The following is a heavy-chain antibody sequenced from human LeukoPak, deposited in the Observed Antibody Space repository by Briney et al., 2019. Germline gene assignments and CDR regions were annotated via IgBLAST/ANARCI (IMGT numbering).Heavy chain of an antibody. CDR3: AKEESGPRVDY. D-gene: IGHD3-10*01. Sequence: GGSLRLSCAASGFTFSNYWMHWVRHAPGKGLVWVSRINSDGSTTTYADSVKGRFTISRDNAKNRLYLQMNSLRAEDTAVYYCAKEESGPRVDYWGQGTLVTVSS. CDR1: GFTFSNYW. V-gene: IGHV3-74*01. J-gene: IGHJ4*02. CDR2: INSDGSTT.